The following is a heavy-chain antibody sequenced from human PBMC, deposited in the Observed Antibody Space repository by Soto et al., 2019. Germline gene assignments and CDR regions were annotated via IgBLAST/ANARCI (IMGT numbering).Heavy chain of an antibody. D-gene: IGHD3-3*01. Sequence: GESLKISCKGSGYNFAGYWIAWVRQMPGKGLELMGIIYPSDSDTRYRPSFQGQVTISADQSISSAYLQWSSLRASDTAMYYCARGGVSTRTFDYWGQGTPVTVSS. V-gene: IGHV5-51*01. J-gene: IGHJ4*02. CDR1: GYNFAGYW. CDR3: ARGGVSTRTFDY. CDR2: IYPSDSDT.